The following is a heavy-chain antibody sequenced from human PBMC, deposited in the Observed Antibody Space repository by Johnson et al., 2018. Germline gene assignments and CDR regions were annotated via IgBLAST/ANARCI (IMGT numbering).Heavy chain of an antibody. CDR1: GFTFSSYG. CDR3: AKGPKSSYGPPGYMDV. Sequence: QVQLVQSGGGVVQPGRSLRLSCAASGFTFSSYGMHWVRQAPGKGLEWVAVIWYDGSNKYYADSVKGRFTISRDNSKNTLYLQMNSLRAEDTAVYYCAKGPKSSYGPPGYMDVWGKGTTVTVSS. J-gene: IGHJ6*03. V-gene: IGHV3-33*06. CDR2: IWYDGSNK. D-gene: IGHD5-18*01.